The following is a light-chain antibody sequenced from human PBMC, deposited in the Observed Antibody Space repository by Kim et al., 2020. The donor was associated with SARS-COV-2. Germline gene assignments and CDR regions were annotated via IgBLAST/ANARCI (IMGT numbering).Light chain of an antibody. CDR2: WAS. V-gene: IGKV4-1*01. Sequence: ATLNCKSSQTVVYNSNNKNYLAWYQQKPGQAPKLLIYWASSRESGVSDRFSGSGSETDFTLTISSLQAEDVAVYYCQQYYSTPPSFGQGTKLEI. J-gene: IGKJ2*03. CDR1: QTVVYNSNNKNY. CDR3: QQYYSTPPS.